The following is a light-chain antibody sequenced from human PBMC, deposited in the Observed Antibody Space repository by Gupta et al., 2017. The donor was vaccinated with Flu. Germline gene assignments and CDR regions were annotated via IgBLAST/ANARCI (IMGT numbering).Light chain of an antibody. CDR3: QQYDSFPLT. J-gene: IGKJ3*01. CDR2: GAT. Sequence: ATLSCRASQSINSAYLAWYQQKPGQAPRLLIQGATSWFTGIPDRFSGSGSGTDFTLTIARLEPEDFAVYFCQQYDSFPLTFGPGTKGEIK. V-gene: IGKV3-20*01. CDR1: QSINSAY.